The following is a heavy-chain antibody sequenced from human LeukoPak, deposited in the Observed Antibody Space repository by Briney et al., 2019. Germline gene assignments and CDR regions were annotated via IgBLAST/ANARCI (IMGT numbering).Heavy chain of an antibody. J-gene: IGHJ4*02. Sequence: PGRSLSLSCAASGSTFSTYGMHWVRQAPGKGLEWVATVSYDGNNKNYADSVKGRFAISRDNSKNMVYLQMNSLRPEDTAVYYCASSKWAWAYFEYSGPGNLVTVSS. CDR2: VSYDGNNK. D-gene: IGHD1-26*01. CDR1: GSTFSTYG. CDR3: ASSKWAWAYFEY. V-gene: IGHV3-30*03.